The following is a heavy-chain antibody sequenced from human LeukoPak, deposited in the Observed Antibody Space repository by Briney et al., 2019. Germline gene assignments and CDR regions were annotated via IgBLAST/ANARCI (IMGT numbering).Heavy chain of an antibody. CDR2: ISYIGST. Sequence: SETLSLTCAVSDDSFSSHYWTWIRQPPGKGLEWIGYISYIGSTNYNPSLKSRDTISIDTSKNHFSLKLSSVTAADTAVYYCARDLVTVTKGFDIWGQGTMVSVSS. V-gene: IGHV4-59*11. CDR3: ARDLVTVTKGFDI. J-gene: IGHJ3*02. D-gene: IGHD4-17*01. CDR1: DDSFSSHY.